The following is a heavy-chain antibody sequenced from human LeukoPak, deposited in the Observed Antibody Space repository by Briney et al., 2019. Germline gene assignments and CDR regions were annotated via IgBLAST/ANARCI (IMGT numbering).Heavy chain of an antibody. CDR3: ARTFSSNWYKWFDP. D-gene: IGHD6-13*01. CDR1: GFTISDYY. J-gene: IGHJ5*02. Sequence: GGTLRLSCAASGFTISDYYMSWIRQAPGKGLEWVSYISGSGSTIHYPDSVKGRFIISRDNANNSLYLQLNSLRVEDTAVYYWARTFSSNWYKWFDPWGQGTLVTVSS. V-gene: IGHV3-11*01. CDR2: ISGSGSTI.